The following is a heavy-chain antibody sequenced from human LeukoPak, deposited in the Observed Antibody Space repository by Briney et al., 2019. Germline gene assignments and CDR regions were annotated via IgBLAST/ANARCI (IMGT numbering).Heavy chain of an antibody. D-gene: IGHD1-26*01. V-gene: IGHV1-2*02. CDR1: GYTFTGYY. CDR3: ARDNDGSDHGGGNWFDP. CDR2: INPNSGGT. J-gene: IGHJ5*02. Sequence: ASVKVSCKASGYTFTGYYMHWVRQAPGQGLEWMGWINPNSGGTNYAQKFQGRVTMTRDTSISTAYMELSRLRSDDTAVYYCARDNDGSDHGGGNWFDPWGQGTLVTVSS.